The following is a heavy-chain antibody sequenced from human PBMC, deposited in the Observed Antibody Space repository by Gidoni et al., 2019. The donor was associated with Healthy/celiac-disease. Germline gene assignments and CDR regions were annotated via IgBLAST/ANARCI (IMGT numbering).Heavy chain of an antibody. CDR3: AKDSTIFGVVHITPILWDY. V-gene: IGHV3-23*01. CDR1: GFTFSSYA. D-gene: IGHD3-3*01. J-gene: IGHJ4*02. CDR2: ISGSGGST. Sequence: EVQLLESGGGLVQPGGSLRLSCAASGFTFSSYAMSWVRQAPGKGLEWVSAISGSGGSTYYADSVKGRFTISRDNSKNTLYLQMNSLRAEDTAVYYCAKDSTIFGVVHITPILWDYWGQGTLVTVSS.